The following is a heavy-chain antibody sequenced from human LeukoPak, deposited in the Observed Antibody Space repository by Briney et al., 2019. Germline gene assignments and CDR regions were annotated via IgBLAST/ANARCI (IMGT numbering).Heavy chain of an antibody. CDR1: GFTFDDYA. V-gene: IGHV3-9*01. D-gene: IGHD3-22*01. Sequence: GGSLRLSCAASGFTFDDYAMHWVRQAPGKGLEWVSGISWNSGSIGYADSVKGRFTISRDNAKNSLYLQMNSLRAEDTAVYYCSIVGDYWGQGTLVTVSS. CDR3: SIVGDY. CDR2: ISWNSGSI. J-gene: IGHJ4*02.